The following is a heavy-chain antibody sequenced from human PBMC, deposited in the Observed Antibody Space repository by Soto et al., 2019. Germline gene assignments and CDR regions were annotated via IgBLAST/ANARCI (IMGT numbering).Heavy chain of an antibody. CDR1: GGSISSGGYY. CDR3: ARSRDYGDYLYYFDY. CDR2: IYYSGST. D-gene: IGHD4-17*01. V-gene: IGHV4-31*03. J-gene: IGHJ4*02. Sequence: PSETLSLTCTVSGGSISSGGYYWSWIRQHPGKGLEWIGYIYYSGSTYYNPSLKSRVTISVDTSKNQFSLKLSSVTAADTAVYYCARSRDYGDYLYYFDYWGQGTLVTVS.